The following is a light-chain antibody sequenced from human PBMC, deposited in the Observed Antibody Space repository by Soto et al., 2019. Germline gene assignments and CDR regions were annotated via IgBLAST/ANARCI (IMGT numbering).Light chain of an antibody. J-gene: IGKJ1*01. Sequence: DIQMTQSPSSLSASVGDRVTITCRASQGINNCLAWSQQKPGKVPKVMIYSASTLQSGLPSRFGGSGSGTDFTLTISSLQPENVAVYYCQKYNSAPRTFGQGTRVEIK. CDR1: QGINNC. CDR2: SAS. V-gene: IGKV1-27*01. CDR3: QKYNSAPRT.